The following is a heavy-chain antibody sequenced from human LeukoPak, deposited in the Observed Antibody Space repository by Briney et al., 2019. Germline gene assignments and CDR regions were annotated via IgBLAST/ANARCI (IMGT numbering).Heavy chain of an antibody. D-gene: IGHD1-1*01. CDR2: INPNSGGS. J-gene: IGHJ4*02. CDR3: ERGQRFFDY. Sequence: ASVKVSCKASGYTFSGYYMHWVRQAPGQGLQWMGWINPNSGGSKFAQKLQGRVTMTRDTSISTAYMELSSLRSDDTAVYYCERGQRFFDYWGQGTLVTVSS. V-gene: IGHV1-2*02. CDR1: GYTFSGYY.